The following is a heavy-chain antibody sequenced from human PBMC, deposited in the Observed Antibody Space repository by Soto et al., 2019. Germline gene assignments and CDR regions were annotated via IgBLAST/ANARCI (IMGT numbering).Heavy chain of an antibody. CDR1: GFTFSSYP. Sequence: QVQLLESGGDLVQPGRSLRLSCAASGFTFSSYPMHWVRQAPGKGLEWVAFISYNTNNKQYADSVRGRFTISRDNGKKTVYLQMSSLRPEDTAVYYCARLPLAWGQGTLVTVSS. J-gene: IGHJ5*02. CDR3: ARLPLA. CDR2: ISYNTNNK. V-gene: IGHV3-30-3*01.